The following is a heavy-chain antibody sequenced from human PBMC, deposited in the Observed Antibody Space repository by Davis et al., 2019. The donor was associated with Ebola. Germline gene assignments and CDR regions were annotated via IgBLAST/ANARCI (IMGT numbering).Heavy chain of an antibody. Sequence: GGSLRLSCATSGFTFSTYWMSWVRQAPGKGLEWVANIKTDGSEEHYVDSVKGRFTMSRDNAKNSLYLQLDSLRDDDTAVYYCARWGLRGNYDSWSGSDYYFDYWGQGTLVTVSS. D-gene: IGHD3-3*01. CDR3: ARWGLRGNYDSWSGSDYYFDY. CDR1: GFTFSTYW. J-gene: IGHJ4*02. V-gene: IGHV3-7*01. CDR2: IKTDGSEE.